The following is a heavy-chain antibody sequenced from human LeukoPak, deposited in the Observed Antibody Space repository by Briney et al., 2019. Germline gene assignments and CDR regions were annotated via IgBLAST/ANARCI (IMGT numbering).Heavy chain of an antibody. V-gene: IGHV4-38-2*01. J-gene: IGHJ4*02. CDR1: GFSISSTYF. D-gene: IGHD3-22*01. Sequence: PSETLSLTCAVSGFSISSTYFWGWIRQTPGKGLEWIGNIYHSGDTYYNPSHKSRPTLSIDTSKNQFSLSLSSVTAADTDVYYCARVLKAGGYYYSSNDYYYFDSWGQGTLVTVSS. CDR2: IYHSGDT. CDR3: ARVLKAGGYYYSSNDYYYFDS.